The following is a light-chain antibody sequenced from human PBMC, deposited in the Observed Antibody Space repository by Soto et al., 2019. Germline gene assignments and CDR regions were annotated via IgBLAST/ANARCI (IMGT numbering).Light chain of an antibody. CDR1: QSVSSY. CDR3: QQRSNWPLFT. J-gene: IGKJ3*01. Sequence: EIVLTQSPATLSLSPGERATLSCRASQSVSSYLAWYQQKPGQAPRLLIYDASNRATGIPARFSGSGSGTDFTLTSSSLEPEDFAFYYCQQRSNWPLFTFGPGTKVDIK. CDR2: DAS. V-gene: IGKV3-11*01.